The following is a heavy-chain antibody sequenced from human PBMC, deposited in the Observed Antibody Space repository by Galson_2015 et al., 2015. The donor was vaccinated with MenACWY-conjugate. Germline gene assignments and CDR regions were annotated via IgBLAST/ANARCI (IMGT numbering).Heavy chain of an antibody. J-gene: IGHJ3*01. Sequence: SLRLSCAASGFTFSSYAMGWVRQAPGKGLEWVSIISDNGDRTYYTDSVKGRFTISRDNSENTLYLQMNSRRVEDTAVYYCAKEKPTTTAFDFWGQGTMVTVSS. V-gene: IGHV3-23*01. CDR2: ISDNGDRT. CDR1: GFTFSSYA. D-gene: IGHD4-11*01. CDR3: AKEKPTTTAFDF.